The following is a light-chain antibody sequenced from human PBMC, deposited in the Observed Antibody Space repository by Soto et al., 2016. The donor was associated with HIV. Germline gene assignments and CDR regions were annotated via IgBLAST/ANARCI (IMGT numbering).Light chain of an antibody. J-gene: IGKJ1*01. CDR2: EVS. V-gene: IGKV2D-29*02. CDR3: MQSIELPWT. CDR1: QSLLHSNGFNY. Sequence: DIIMTQSPLSLSVTPGEPASISCRSSQSLLHSNGFNYLDWYVQKPGQSPQLLIYEVSNRFSGVPDRFSGSGSGTDFTLKISRVEAEDVGVYYCMQSIELPWTFGQGTKVEIK.